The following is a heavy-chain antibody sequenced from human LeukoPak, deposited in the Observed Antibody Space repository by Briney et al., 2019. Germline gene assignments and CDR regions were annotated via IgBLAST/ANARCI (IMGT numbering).Heavy chain of an antibody. CDR2: ISAYNGNT. D-gene: IGHD3-10*01. V-gene: IGHV1-18*01. Sequence: ASVKVSCKASGYTFTSYGISWVRQAPGQGLEWMGWISAYNGNTNYAQKFQGRVTMTRDTSISTAYMELSRLRSDDTAVYYCARGYGLGSYYRRYYYHYMDVWGKGTTVTISS. CDR1: GYTFTSYG. J-gene: IGHJ6*03. CDR3: ARGYGLGSYYRRYYYHYMDV.